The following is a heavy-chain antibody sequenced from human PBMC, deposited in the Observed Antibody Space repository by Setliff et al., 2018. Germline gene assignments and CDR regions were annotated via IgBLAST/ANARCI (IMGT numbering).Heavy chain of an antibody. CDR3: ARGYYDSYARYYVVGDY. Sequence: ASVKVSCKASGYTFTGYYMHWVRQAPGQGLEWMGIIDPSGDYTNYAQKFQGRVTMTRDTSTTTVYMELSSLRTEDTAVYYCARGYYDSYARYYVVGDYWGQGTPVTVSS. J-gene: IGHJ4*02. V-gene: IGHV1-46*01. CDR2: IDPSGDYT. D-gene: IGHD3-22*01. CDR1: GYTFTGYY.